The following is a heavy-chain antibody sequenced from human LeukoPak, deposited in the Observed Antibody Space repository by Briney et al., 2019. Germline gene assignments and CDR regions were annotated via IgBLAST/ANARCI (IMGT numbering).Heavy chain of an antibody. V-gene: IGHV3-7*01. Sequence: LGGSLRLSCAASGFTFSSYWMSWVRQAPGKGLEWVATIRQDGSQKYYVDSVKGRFTISRDNAKNSLYLQMNSLRAEDTAVYYCARESGSVTSEVDFDYWGQGTLVTVSS. CDR1: GFTFSSYW. J-gene: IGHJ4*02. CDR2: IRQDGSQK. CDR3: ARESGSVTSEVDFDY. D-gene: IGHD4-17*01.